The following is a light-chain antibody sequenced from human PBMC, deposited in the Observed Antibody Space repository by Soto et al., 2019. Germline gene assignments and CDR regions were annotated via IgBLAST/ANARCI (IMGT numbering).Light chain of an antibody. CDR3: SSYTSSSTQV. CDR2: EVS. CDR1: SSDVGGYNY. J-gene: IGLJ1*01. Sequence: SVLTQPASVSGSPGQSITISCTGTSSDVGGYNYVSWYQQHPGKAPKLMIYEVSNRPSGVSNRFSGSKSGNTASLTISGLQAEDEADYYCSSYTSSSTQVFGTGTKFAVL. V-gene: IGLV2-14*01.